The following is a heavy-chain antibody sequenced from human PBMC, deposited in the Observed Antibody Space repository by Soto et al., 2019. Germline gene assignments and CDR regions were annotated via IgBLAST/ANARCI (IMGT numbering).Heavy chain of an antibody. V-gene: IGHV3-23*01. CDR2: ISTDSSRA. Sequence: EVQLLESGGGLVQPGGSLRLSCAASGFTFNTFEMSWVRQAPGRGLEWVAFISTDSSRAYYAEAVKGRFTISRDNSKNTLYLQMNILTAEDTAVYACVKGGWLEVWGQGTLVTVSS. CDR3: VKGGWLEV. D-gene: IGHD2-15*01. J-gene: IGHJ4*02. CDR1: GFTFNTFE.